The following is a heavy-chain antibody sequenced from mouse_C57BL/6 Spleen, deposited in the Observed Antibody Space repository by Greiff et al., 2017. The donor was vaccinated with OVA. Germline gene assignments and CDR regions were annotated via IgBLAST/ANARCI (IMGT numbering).Heavy chain of an antibody. V-gene: IGHV1-55*01. Sequence: QVQLKQPGAELVKPGASVKMSCKASGYTFTSYWITWVKQRPGQGLEWIGDIYPGSGSTNYNEKFKSKATLTVDTSSSTAYMQLSSLTSEDSAVYYCARGEDYDGAWFAYWGQGTLVTVSA. CDR2: IYPGSGST. CDR1: GYTFTSYW. D-gene: IGHD2-4*01. CDR3: ARGEDYDGAWFAY. J-gene: IGHJ3*01.